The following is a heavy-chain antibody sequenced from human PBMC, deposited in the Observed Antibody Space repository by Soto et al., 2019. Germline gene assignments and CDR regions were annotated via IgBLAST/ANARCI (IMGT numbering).Heavy chain of an antibody. V-gene: IGHV1-2*06. CDR3: GRDGVGATPLGWFDP. CDR2: INPRSGDT. CDR1: GYTFIGYY. J-gene: IGHJ5*02. Sequence: ASVKVSCKASGYTFIGYYIHWVRQAPGQGLEWMGRINPRSGDTTYAQKFQGRLTMTRDTSISTAYMELSSLRSDDTAVYYCGRDGVGATPLGWFDPWGQGSLVTVSS. D-gene: IGHD1-26*01.